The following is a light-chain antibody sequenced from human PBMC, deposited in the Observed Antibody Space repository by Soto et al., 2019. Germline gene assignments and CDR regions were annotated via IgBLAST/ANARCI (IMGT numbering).Light chain of an antibody. CDR2: DVS. J-gene: IGLJ2*01. CDR3: SSYTGSSTVV. CDR1: SSDVGGYND. V-gene: IGLV2-14*01. Sequence: QSALTQPASVSGSPGQSITISCTGTSSDVGGYNDVSWYQQHPGKAPKLMIYDVSNRPSGVSNRFSGSKSGNTASLTISGLQAEDEADYYCSSYTGSSTVVFGGGTKLTVL.